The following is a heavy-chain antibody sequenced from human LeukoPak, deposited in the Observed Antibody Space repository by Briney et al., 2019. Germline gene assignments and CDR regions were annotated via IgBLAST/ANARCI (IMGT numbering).Heavy chain of an antibody. CDR1: GYTFTGYY. V-gene: IGHV1-2*02. J-gene: IGHJ4*02. CDR2: INPNSGGT. CDR3: ARGLWELLYYFDY. Sequence: ASVKVSCKTSGYTFTGYYMHWVRQAPGQGLEWMGWINPNSGGTNYAQRFQGRVTMTRDTSTSTVYMELSSLRSEDTAVYYCARGLWELLYYFDYWGQGTLVTVSS. D-gene: IGHD1-26*01.